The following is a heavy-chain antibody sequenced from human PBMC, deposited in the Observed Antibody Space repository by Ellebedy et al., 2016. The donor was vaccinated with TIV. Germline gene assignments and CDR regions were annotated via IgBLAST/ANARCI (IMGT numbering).Heavy chain of an antibody. V-gene: IGHV3-23*01. CDR3: AKGSSSGFNYDRVGFEY. CDR2: ISADGVST. Sequence: GESLKISCAASGFTFSSFAMHWVRQAPGKGLEWLSVISADGVSTYHAGSVKGRFTITRYNSKNTLYLQMSRLSGEDTAVYYCAKGSSSGFNYDRVGFEYWGQGTLVTVSS. J-gene: IGHJ4*02. D-gene: IGHD3-22*01. CDR1: GFTFSSFA.